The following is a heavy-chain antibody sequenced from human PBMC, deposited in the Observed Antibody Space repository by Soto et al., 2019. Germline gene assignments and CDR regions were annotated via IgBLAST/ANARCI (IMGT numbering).Heavy chain of an antibody. CDR2: IYYSGST. D-gene: IGHD1-7*01. V-gene: IGHV4-39*01. CDR3: ARLLIETGTTAEYWFDP. CDR1: GGSISSSSYY. Sequence: SETLSLTCTVSGGSISSSSYYWGWIRQPPGKGLEWIGSIYYSGSTYYNPSLKRRFTISVDTSKNQFSLKLSSVTAAETGVYYCARLLIETGTTAEYWFDPWGQGTLVTVSS. J-gene: IGHJ5*02.